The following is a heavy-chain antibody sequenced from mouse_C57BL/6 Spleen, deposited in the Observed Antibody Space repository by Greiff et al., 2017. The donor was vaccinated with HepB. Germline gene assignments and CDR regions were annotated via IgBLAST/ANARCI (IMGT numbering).Heavy chain of an antibody. CDR1: GYTFTSYW. D-gene: IGHD1-1*01. V-gene: IGHV1-64*01. CDR3: ARGRELHEFDY. CDR2: IHPNSGST. Sequence: VQLQQSGAELVKPGASVKLSCKASGYTFTSYWMHWVKQRPGQGLEWIGMIHPNSGSTNYNEKFKSKATLTVDKSSSTAYMQLSSLTSEDSAVYYCARGRELHEFDYWGQGTTLTVSS. J-gene: IGHJ2*01.